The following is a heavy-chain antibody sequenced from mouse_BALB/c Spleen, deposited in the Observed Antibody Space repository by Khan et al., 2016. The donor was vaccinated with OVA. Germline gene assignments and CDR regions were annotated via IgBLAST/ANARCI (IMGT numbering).Heavy chain of an antibody. V-gene: IGHV3-8*02. J-gene: IGHJ3*01. CDR3: ARSSCKYAFAY. CDR2: IIYRGNT. D-gene: IGHD2-14*01. Sequence: EVQLQESGPSLVKPSQTLSLTCSVTGDSITGGYWSWIRHFPGNNLEYMGYIIYRGNTYYYLPLNSRISITRHTSKNQHYRQLNSMTTEDTASYYAARSSCKYAFAYWGQGTLVTVSA. CDR1: GDSITGGY.